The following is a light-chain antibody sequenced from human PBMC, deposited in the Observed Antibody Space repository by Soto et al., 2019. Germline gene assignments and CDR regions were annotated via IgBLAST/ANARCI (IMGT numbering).Light chain of an antibody. V-gene: IGKV3-20*01. CDR2: GAS. J-gene: IGKJ1*01. Sequence: EIVLTQSPGTLSLSPGERATLSCRASQSVSSSYLAWYQQEPGQAPRPLIYGASSRAIGIPDRFSGSGSGTDSTLTISRLEPEDFAVYYCQQYGSSPWTFGQGTKVDIK. CDR3: QQYGSSPWT. CDR1: QSVSSSY.